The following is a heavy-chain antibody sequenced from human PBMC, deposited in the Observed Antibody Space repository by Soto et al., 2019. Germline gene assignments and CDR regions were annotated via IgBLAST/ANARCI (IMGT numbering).Heavy chain of an antibody. D-gene: IGHD4-17*01. Sequence: SGPTLVNPTQTLTLTCTFSGFSLSTSGMSVGWIRQPPGKALEWLALIDWDDDKYYSTSLKTRLTISKDTSKNQVFLTMTNMDPVDTATYYCARSTVTTLHFDYWGQGTLVTAPQ. V-gene: IGHV2-70*01. CDR3: ARSTVTTLHFDY. CDR1: GFSLSTSGMS. J-gene: IGHJ4*02. CDR2: IDWDDDK.